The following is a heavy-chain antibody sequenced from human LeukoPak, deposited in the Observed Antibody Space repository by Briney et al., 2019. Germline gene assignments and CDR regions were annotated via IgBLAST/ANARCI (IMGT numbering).Heavy chain of an antibody. CDR2: IDSGGSST. V-gene: IGHV3-74*01. CDR3: ARDTGT. D-gene: IGHD3-10*01. CDR1: GFTFRSYW. Sequence: GGSLRLSCAASGFTFRSYWMYWVRQAPGKGLVGVSRIDSGGSSTIYADSVKGRFTISRGNAKNMLYLQMNSLRVEDTAVYYCARDTGTWGQGALVTVSS. J-gene: IGHJ5*02.